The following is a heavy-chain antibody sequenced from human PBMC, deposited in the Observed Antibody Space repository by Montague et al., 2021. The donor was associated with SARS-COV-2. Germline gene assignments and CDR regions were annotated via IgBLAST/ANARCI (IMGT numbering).Heavy chain of an antibody. J-gene: IGHJ6*02. CDR3: ARERIQLWFGDYYYGMDV. V-gene: IGHV2-70*17. Sequence: PALVKPTQTLTLTCTFSGFSLSTSVMSVSWIRQPPGKALEWLARIGWDDYEFYSTSLKTRLTISKDTSKNQVVLTMTNMDPVDTATYYCARERIQLWFGDYYYGMDVWGQGTTVTVSS. CDR2: IGWDDYE. D-gene: IGHD5-18*01. CDR1: GFSLSTSVMS.